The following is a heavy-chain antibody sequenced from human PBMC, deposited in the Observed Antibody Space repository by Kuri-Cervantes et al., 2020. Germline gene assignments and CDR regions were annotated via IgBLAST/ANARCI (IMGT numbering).Heavy chain of an antibody. D-gene: IGHD3-10*01. Sequence: SETLSLTCAVYGGSFSGYYWSWIRQPPGKGLEWIGEINHSGSTNYNPSLKSRVTISVDKSKNQFSLKLSSVTAADTAVYYCARGWDYYGSGSPLYYFDYWGQGTLVTVSS. CDR1: GGSFSGYY. J-gene: IGHJ4*02. CDR2: INHSGST. CDR3: ARGWDYYGSGSPLYYFDY. V-gene: IGHV4-34*01.